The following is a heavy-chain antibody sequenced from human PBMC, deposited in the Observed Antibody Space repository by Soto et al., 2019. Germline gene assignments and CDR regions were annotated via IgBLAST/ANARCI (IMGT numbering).Heavy chain of an antibody. CDR3: ATGYPDYFDY. D-gene: IGHD2-2*02. V-gene: IGHV4-61*01. Sequence: PSETLSLTCTVSGGSVSSGSYYWSWIRQPPGKGLEWIGYIYYGGSTNYNPSLKSRVTISVDTSKNQFSLKLSSVTAADTAVYYCATGYPDYFDYWGQGTLVTVSS. CDR1: GGSVSSGSYY. J-gene: IGHJ4*02. CDR2: IYYGGST.